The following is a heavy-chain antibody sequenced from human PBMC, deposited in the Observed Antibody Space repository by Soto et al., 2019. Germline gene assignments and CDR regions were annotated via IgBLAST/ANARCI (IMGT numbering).Heavy chain of an antibody. D-gene: IGHD6-19*01. CDR3: ARGRGAVAPIDY. CDR2: IYYSGNT. Sequence: SETLSLTCVVSGDSIRSYYWNWIRQPPGKGLEWIGCIYYSGNTNYNPSLRGRVTISIDTSKSQFSLNLNSVTAADTAVYYCARGRGAVAPIDYWAQGNLVTVSS. V-gene: IGHV4-59*01. CDR1: GDSIRSYY. J-gene: IGHJ4*02.